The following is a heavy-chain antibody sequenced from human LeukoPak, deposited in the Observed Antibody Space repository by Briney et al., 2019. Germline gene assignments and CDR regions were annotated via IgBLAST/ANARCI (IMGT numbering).Heavy chain of an antibody. CDR2: IYPGDSDT. J-gene: IGHJ4*02. D-gene: IGHD3-9*01. V-gene: IGHV5-51*01. CDR1: GYSLTNYW. Sequence: GESLKISCKGSGYSLTNYWIGWVRQMPGKGLEWMGIIYPGDSDTRYSPSFQGQVTISADKSISTAYLQWSSLKASDTAIYYCARTQGYFDWSVPDYWGQGTLVTVSS. CDR3: ARTQGYFDWSVPDY.